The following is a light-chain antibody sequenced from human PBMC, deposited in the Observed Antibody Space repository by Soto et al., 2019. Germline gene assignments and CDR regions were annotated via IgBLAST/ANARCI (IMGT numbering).Light chain of an antibody. Sequence: IVLTQSPATPSLSPGERATLSCRARQTVSTYLSWYQHKPGQAPRLLIYGASNRATGIPARFSGSGSGTDFTLTISSLEPEDSAVYYCQQRYNWLTFGGGTKVEIK. V-gene: IGKV3-11*01. CDR2: GAS. J-gene: IGKJ4*01. CDR1: QTVSTY. CDR3: QQRYNWLT.